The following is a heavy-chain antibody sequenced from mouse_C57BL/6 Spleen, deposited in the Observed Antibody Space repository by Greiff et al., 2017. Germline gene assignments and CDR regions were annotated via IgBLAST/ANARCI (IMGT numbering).Heavy chain of an antibody. Sequence: EVQRVESGAELVRPGASVKLSCTASGFNIKDDYMHWVKQRPEQGLEWIGWIDPENGDTEYASKFQGKATITADTSSNTAYLQLSSLTSEDTAVYYCTYYGYGYAMDYWGQGTSVTVSS. CDR3: TYYGYGYAMDY. CDR2: IDPENGDT. J-gene: IGHJ4*01. V-gene: IGHV14-4*01. CDR1: GFNIKDDY. D-gene: IGHD2-2*01.